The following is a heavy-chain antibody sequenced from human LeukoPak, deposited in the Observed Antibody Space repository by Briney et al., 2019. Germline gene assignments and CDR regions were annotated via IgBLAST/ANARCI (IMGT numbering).Heavy chain of an antibody. CDR1: GYTFTSYG. D-gene: IGHD3-3*01. J-gene: IGHJ4*02. Sequence: ASVKVSCKASGYTFTSYGITWVRQAPGQGLEWMGWISAYNGHTKYAQKVQGRVTMTTDTSTSTAYMELRSLRSDDTAVYYCARDPTKYFWSAYNPFDYWGQGTLVTVSS. CDR2: ISAYNGHT. V-gene: IGHV1-18*01. CDR3: ARDPTKYFWSAYNPFDY.